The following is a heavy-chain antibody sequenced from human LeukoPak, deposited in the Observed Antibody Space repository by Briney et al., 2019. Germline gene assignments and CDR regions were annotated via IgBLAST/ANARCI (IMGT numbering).Heavy chain of an antibody. Sequence: PSQTLSLTCTVSGGSISSGSCYWSWIRQHPGEGLEWIGYSYYSGSTYYNPSLRSRVTISVDTSKNQFSLKLSSLNAADTAVYYCARAILTASGYVWYFDLWGRGTLVTVSS. V-gene: IGHV4-31*03. CDR1: GGSISSGSCY. CDR2: SYYSGST. D-gene: IGHD3-3*01. CDR3: ARAILTASGYVWYFDL. J-gene: IGHJ2*01.